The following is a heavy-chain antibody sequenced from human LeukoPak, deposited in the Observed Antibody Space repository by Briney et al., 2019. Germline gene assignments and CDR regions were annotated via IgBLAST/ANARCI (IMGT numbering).Heavy chain of an antibody. J-gene: IGHJ4*02. CDR3: AREGVYSSGWSAYYYDSSGYGHLDY. D-gene: IGHD3-22*01. CDR1: GFTFSSYA. V-gene: IGHV3-30*04. CDR2: ISYDGSNK. Sequence: GRSLRLSCAASGFTFSSYAMHWVRQAPGKGLGWVAVISYDGSNKYCADSVKGRFTISRDNSKNTLYLQMNSLRAEDTAVYYCAREGVYSSGWSAYYYDSSGYGHLDYWGQGTLVTVSS.